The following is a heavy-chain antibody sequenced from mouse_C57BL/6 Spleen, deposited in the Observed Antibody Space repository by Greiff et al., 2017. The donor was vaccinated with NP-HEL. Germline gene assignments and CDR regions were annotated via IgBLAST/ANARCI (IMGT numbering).Heavy chain of an antibody. J-gene: IGHJ3*01. Sequence: VQLQQSGAELARPGASVKMSCKASGYTFTSYTMHWVKQRHGQGLEWIGYINPSSGYTKYNQKFKDKATLTADKSSSTAYMQLSSLTSEDSAVYYCARSTTVVAPFAYWGQGTLVTVSA. CDR2: INPSSGYT. CDR3: ARSTTVVAPFAY. CDR1: GYTFTSYT. V-gene: IGHV1-4*01. D-gene: IGHD1-1*01.